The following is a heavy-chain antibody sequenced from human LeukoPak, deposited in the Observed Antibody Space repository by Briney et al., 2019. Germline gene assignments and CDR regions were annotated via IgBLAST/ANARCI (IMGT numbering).Heavy chain of an antibody. CDR3: ARAPGDWFDP. V-gene: IGHV4-39*07. CDR2: IYYSGST. CDR1: GGSISSSSYY. J-gene: IGHJ5*02. Sequence: SETLSLTCTVSGGSISSSSYYWGWIRQPPGKGLEWIGSIYYSGSTCYNPSLKSRVTISVDTSKNQFSLRLSSVTAADTAVYYCARAPGDWFDPWGQGTLVTVSS. D-gene: IGHD3-10*01.